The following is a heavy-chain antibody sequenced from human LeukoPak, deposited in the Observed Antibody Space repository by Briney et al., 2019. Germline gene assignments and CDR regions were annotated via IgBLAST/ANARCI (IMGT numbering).Heavy chain of an antibody. CDR3: ARYGILSSYPDC. J-gene: IGHJ4*02. V-gene: IGHV1-8*02. D-gene: IGHD3-16*02. Sequence: GASVKVSCKASGNTFINYDINWVRQATGQGLEWMGWMNPNSGNTSYAQKFQGRVTMTRDTSTSTLYMELRSLRSDDTAVYYCARYGILSSYPDCWGQGTLVTVSS. CDR1: GNTFINYD. CDR2: MNPNSGNT.